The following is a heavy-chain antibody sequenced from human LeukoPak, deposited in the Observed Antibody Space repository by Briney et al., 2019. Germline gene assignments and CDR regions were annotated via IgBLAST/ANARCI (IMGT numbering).Heavy chain of an antibody. CDR1: GFTFSSYG. Sequence: GRSLRLSCAGSGFTFSSYGMHWVRQAPGKGLEWVAVISYDGSNKYYADSVKGRFTISRDNSKNPLYLQMNSLRAEDTAVYYCAKEKGREARRNAFDIWGQGTMVTVSS. V-gene: IGHV3-30*18. D-gene: IGHD5-24*01. J-gene: IGHJ3*02. CDR2: ISYDGSNK. CDR3: AKEKGREARRNAFDI.